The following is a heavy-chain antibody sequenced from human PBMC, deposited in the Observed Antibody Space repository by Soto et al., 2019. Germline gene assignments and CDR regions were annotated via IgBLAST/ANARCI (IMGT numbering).Heavy chain of an antibody. Sequence: SETLSLTCSVSGGSVTSGNYYWTWIRQRPGKGLEWIGHIYTSGSTNYNPSLKSRVTMSVDTSKNQFSLKLSSVTAADTAVYYCARACSSNSCYDVFDYWRQGTLVTVSS. CDR3: ARACSSNSCYDVFDY. V-gene: IGHV4-61*01. CDR1: GGSVTSGNYY. J-gene: IGHJ4*02. D-gene: IGHD2-2*01. CDR2: IYTSGST.